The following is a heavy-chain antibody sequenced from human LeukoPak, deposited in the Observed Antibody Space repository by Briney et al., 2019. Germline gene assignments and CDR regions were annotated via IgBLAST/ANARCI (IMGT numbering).Heavy chain of an antibody. D-gene: IGHD3-10*01. CDR1: GYTFTSNY. CDR3: ARVPLHDSNKYYYPH. Sequence: ASVKVSCKASGYTFTSNYIHWVRQAPGQGLEWMAWINTGNGNAKYSEKFQGRVTITRDTSASTAYMDLSSLRSEDTAVYYCARVPLHDSNKYYYPHWGQGTVVTVSS. V-gene: IGHV1-3*04. CDR2: INTGNGNA. J-gene: IGHJ1*01.